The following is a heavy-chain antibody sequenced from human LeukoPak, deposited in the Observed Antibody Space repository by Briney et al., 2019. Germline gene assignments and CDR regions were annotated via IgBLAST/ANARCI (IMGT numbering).Heavy chain of an antibody. Sequence: SETLSLTCTVSGGSISSGSYYWSWIRQPAGKGLEWIGRIYTSGSTNYNPSLKSRVTISVDTSKNQFSLKLSSVTAADTAVYYCARVYCSSTSCYYYYYMDVWGKGTTVTVSS. D-gene: IGHD2-2*01. CDR3: ARVYCSSTSCYYYYYMDV. CDR1: GGSISSGSYY. CDR2: IYTSGST. J-gene: IGHJ6*03. V-gene: IGHV4-61*02.